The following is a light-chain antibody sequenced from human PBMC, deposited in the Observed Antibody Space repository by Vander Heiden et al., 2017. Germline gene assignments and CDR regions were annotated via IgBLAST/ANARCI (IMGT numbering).Light chain of an antibody. CDR3: QLYGSSPPWT. J-gene: IGKJ1*01. V-gene: IGKV3-20*01. Sequence: EIVLTHSPGTLPLSPGERATLSCRASQSVSSSYLAWYQQKPGQAPRLLIYVASSRATGIPDRFSGSGSGTDFTLTISRLEPEDFAVYYCQLYGSSPPWTFGQGTKVEIK. CDR2: VAS. CDR1: QSVSSSY.